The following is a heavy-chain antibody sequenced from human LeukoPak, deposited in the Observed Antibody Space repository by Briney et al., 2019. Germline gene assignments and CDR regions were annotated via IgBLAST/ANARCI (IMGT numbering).Heavy chain of an antibody. V-gene: IGHV3-23*01. Sequence: SGGSLRLSCAASGFTFRSYGMSWVRQTPGKGLEWVSAISSSGGSTYYADSVKGRFTISRDNSKNTLFLQMSSLRAEDTAVYYCAELGITMIGGVWGKGTTVTISS. J-gene: IGHJ6*04. D-gene: IGHD3-10*02. CDR2: ISSSGGST. CDR3: AELGITMIGGV. CDR1: GFTFRSYG.